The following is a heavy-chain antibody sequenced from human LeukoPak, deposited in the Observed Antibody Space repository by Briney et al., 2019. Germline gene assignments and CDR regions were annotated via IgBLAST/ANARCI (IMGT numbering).Heavy chain of an antibody. Sequence: GASVKVSCKASGYTFTSYGISWVRQAPGQGLEWMGWISAYNGNTNYAQKFQGGVTMTRDTSISTAYLELSRLRSDDPAVYYCARVNGDGLYYFDYWGQGTLVTVSS. CDR3: ARVNGDGLYYFDY. J-gene: IGHJ4*02. CDR1: GYTFTSYG. D-gene: IGHD5-24*01. V-gene: IGHV1-18*01. CDR2: ISAYNGNT.